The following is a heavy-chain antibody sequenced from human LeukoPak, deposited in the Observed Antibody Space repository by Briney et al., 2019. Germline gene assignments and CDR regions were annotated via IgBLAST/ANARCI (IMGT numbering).Heavy chain of an antibody. J-gene: IGHJ4*02. CDR3: ATGDYGVHGDY. Sequence: GGSLRLSCAASGFTFSNYWMTWVRQAPGKGLEWVAHINQDGNKKYYVDSVKGRFTIFRDNAKNSLYLQMNSLRAEDTAVYYCATGDYGVHGDYWGQGILVTVSS. CDR1: GFTFSNYW. V-gene: IGHV3-7*03. CDR2: INQDGNKK. D-gene: IGHD4/OR15-4a*01.